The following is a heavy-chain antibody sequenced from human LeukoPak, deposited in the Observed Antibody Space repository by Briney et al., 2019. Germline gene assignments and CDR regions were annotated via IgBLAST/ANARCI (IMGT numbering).Heavy chain of an antibody. Sequence: SETLSLTCAVYGGSFSGYYWSWIRQPPGKGLEWIGEINHSGSTNYNPSLKSRVTISVDTSKNQFSLKLSSVTAADTAVYYCARGVAYYYYYMDVWGKGTTVTVSS. CDR1: GGSFSGYY. CDR2: INHSGST. CDR3: ARGVAYYYYYMDV. J-gene: IGHJ6*03. V-gene: IGHV4-34*01.